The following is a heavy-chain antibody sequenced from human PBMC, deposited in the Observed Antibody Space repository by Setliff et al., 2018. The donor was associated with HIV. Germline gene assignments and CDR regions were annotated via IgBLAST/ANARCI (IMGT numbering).Heavy chain of an antibody. Sequence: ASVKVSCKASGYTLSNYYIHWVRQAPGQGLDWMGIINPSDGTKIYAQNFQGRVTMTRDTSTSTVYMELSSLRFEDTAVYFCARVAHSSSYHYYGMDVWGQGTTVTVSS. V-gene: IGHV1-46*01. D-gene: IGHD6-19*01. CDR3: ARVAHSSSYHYYGMDV. J-gene: IGHJ6*02. CDR1: GYTLSNYY. CDR2: INPSDGTK.